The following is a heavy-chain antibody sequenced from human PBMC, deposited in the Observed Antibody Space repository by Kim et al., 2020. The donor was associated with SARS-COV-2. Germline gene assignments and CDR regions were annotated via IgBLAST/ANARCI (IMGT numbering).Heavy chain of an antibody. CDR1: GFTFSSYS. D-gene: IGHD3-22*01. Sequence: GGSLRLSCAASGFTFSSYSMSWVRQAPGKGLEWVSSISSSSSSIYYADSVKGRFTISRDNAKNSLYLQMNSLRDEDTAVYYCARDHNYYGSSGYSQFDYWGQGTLVTVSS. CDR3: ARDHNYYGSSGYSQFDY. V-gene: IGHV3-21*01. CDR2: ISSSSSSI. J-gene: IGHJ4*02.